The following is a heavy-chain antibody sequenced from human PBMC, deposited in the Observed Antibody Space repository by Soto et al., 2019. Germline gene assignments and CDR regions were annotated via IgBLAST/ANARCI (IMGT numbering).Heavy chain of an antibody. CDR2: INSDGSDT. D-gene: IGHD4-17*01. CDR1: GFTFSSYW. CDR3: AISARGLYGDYN. V-gene: IGHV3-74*01. J-gene: IGHJ4*02. Sequence: EVQLVESGGGLVQPGGSLRLSCAAFGFTFSSYWIHWVRQAPGKGLVWVSRINSDGSDTNYADSVKGRFTISRDNAKNTVYLQMNSLSAEDTAVYYCAISARGLYGDYNWGQGTPVTVSS.